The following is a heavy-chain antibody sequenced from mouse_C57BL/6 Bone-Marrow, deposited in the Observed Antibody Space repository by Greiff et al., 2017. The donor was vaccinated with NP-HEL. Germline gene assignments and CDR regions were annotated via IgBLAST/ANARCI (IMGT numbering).Heavy chain of an antibody. CDR3: ARMITYYFDY. J-gene: IGHJ2*01. CDR2: IHPNSGST. Sequence: QVHVKQPGAELVKPGASVKLSCKASGYTFTSYWMHWVKQRPGQGLEWIGMIHPNSGSTNYNEKFKSKATLTVDKSSSTAYMQLSSLTSEDSAVYYCARMITYYFDYWGQGTTLTVSS. D-gene: IGHD2-4*01. V-gene: IGHV1-64*01. CDR1: GYTFTSYW.